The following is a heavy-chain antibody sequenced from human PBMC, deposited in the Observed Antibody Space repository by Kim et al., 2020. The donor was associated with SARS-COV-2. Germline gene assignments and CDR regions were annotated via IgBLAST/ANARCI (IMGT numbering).Heavy chain of an antibody. D-gene: IGHD3-10*01. J-gene: IGHJ4*02. CDR3: ARLFSPSPYGFFDY. CDR1: GASISGYY. V-gene: IGHV4-59*08. Sequence: SETLSLTCTVSGASISGYYWGWIRQPPGQGLEWISFISYSGGSVQYNPSLKSRVTTSVDSSKKQISLKLTLVTDADTAVYYCARLFSPSPYGFFDYWGPGTLGTVSS. CDR2: ISYSGGSV.